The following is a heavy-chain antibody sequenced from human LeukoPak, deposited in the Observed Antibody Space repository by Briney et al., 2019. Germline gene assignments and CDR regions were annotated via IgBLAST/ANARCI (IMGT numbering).Heavy chain of an antibody. CDR2: ISWNSGSI. CDR3: ARAYCSGGSCYPYYFDY. D-gene: IGHD2-15*01. Sequence: QPGRSLRLSCAASGFTFDDYAMPWVRQAPGKGLEWVSGISWNSGSIGYADSVKGRFTISRDNAKNSLYLQMNSLRAEDTAVYYCARAYCSGGSCYPYYFDYWGQGTLVTVSS. V-gene: IGHV3-9*01. CDR1: GFTFDDYA. J-gene: IGHJ4*02.